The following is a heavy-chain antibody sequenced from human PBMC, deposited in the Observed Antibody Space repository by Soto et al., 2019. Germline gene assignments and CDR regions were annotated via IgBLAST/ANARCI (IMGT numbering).Heavy chain of an antibody. D-gene: IGHD7-27*01. CDR2: IPNNGSP. Sequence: QVQLQESGPGRVKPSETLSLTCSVSGGSVRTGSYHWSWIRQPPGKGLEWIGFIPNNGSPDYNPYLKSRVVVSIDSSKNQFSLNVNSVTAADTAVYFCARIGWGGDSWGQGTLVTVSS. V-gene: IGHV4-61*01. CDR3: ARIGWGGDS. CDR1: GGSVRTGSYH. J-gene: IGHJ4*02.